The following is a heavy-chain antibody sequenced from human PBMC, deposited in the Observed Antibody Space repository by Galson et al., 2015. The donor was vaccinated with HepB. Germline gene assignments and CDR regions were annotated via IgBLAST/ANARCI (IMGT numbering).Heavy chain of an antibody. CDR3: AKDRQYYDSSGGSDY. Sequence: SLRLSCAASGFTFSSYAMNWVRQAPGKGLEWVSVISGSGGSTYYADSVKGRFTISRDNSKNTVYVQMKSLRAEDTAVYYCAKDRQYYDSSGGSDYWGQGTLVTVSS. D-gene: IGHD3-22*01. CDR1: GFTFSSYA. CDR2: ISGSGGST. J-gene: IGHJ4*02. V-gene: IGHV3-23*01.